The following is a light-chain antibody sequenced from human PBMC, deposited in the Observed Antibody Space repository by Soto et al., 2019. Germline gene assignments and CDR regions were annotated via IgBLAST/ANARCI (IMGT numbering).Light chain of an antibody. CDR1: QSVSNNY. CDR2: GAS. V-gene: IGKV3-20*01. Sequence: EIVLTQSPGTLSLSPGERATLSCRASQSVSNNYLAWYQQKPGQAPSLLIFGASNRAPDIPDRFSGSGSGTDFTLTISRLEPEDFEVYLCQQYGSSVKTFGQGTKVDIK. CDR3: QQYGSSVKT. J-gene: IGKJ1*01.